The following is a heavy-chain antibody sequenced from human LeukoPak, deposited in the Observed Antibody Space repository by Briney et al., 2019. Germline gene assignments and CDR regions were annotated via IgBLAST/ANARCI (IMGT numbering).Heavy chain of an antibody. D-gene: IGHD3-22*01. Sequence: GRSLRLSCAASGFTFSSYGMHWVRQAPGKGLEWVAVISYDGSNKYYTDSVKGRFTISRDNSKNTLYLQMNSLRAEDTAVYYCANMYYYDSSGYPHDAFDIWGQGTMLTVSS. CDR3: ANMYYYDSSGYPHDAFDI. CDR1: GFTFSSYG. J-gene: IGHJ3*02. V-gene: IGHV3-30*18. CDR2: ISYDGSNK.